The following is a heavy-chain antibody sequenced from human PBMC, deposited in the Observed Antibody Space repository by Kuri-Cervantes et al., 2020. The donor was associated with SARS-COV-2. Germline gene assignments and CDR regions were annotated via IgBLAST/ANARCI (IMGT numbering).Heavy chain of an antibody. Sequence: GESLKISCAASGFTVSSNYMSWVRQAPGKGLEWVSSISSSSSYIYYADSVKGRFTISRDNAKNTLYLQMNSLRAEDTAVYYCARPYSGSYMGYFDYWGQGTLVTVSS. J-gene: IGHJ4*02. V-gene: IGHV3-21*01. CDR2: ISSSSSYI. CDR3: ARPYSGSYMGYFDY. D-gene: IGHD1-26*01. CDR1: GFTVSSNY.